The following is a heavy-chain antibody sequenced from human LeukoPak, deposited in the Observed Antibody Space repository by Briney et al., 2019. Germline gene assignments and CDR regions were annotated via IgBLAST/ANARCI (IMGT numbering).Heavy chain of an antibody. J-gene: IGHJ3*02. CDR3: ARELREHGVFDI. CDR1: GFTVSSNY. Sequence: PGGSLRLSCAASGFTVSSNYMSWVRQAPGKGLEWVSEIYSDGRTYYAASVKGRFNISRDNSKNTVYLQMNSLRVEDTAVYYCARELREHGVFDIWGQGTMVTVSS. V-gene: IGHV3-53*01. D-gene: IGHD1-26*01. CDR2: IYSDGRT.